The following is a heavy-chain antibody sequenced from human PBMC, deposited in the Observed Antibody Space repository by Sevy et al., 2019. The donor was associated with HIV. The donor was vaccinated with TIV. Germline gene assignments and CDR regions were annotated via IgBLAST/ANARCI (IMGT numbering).Heavy chain of an antibody. Sequence: SLKISCAASGFTFDDYAMHWVRQAPGKGLEWVSGISWNSGSIGNADSVKGPFTISRDNAKNSLYLQMNSLRAQDTALYYCAKDIFRVGIVAARTNFDYWGQGTLVTVSS. D-gene: IGHD2-15*01. CDR2: ISWNSGSI. CDR1: GFTFDDYA. CDR3: AKDIFRVGIVAARTNFDY. J-gene: IGHJ4*02. V-gene: IGHV3-9*01.